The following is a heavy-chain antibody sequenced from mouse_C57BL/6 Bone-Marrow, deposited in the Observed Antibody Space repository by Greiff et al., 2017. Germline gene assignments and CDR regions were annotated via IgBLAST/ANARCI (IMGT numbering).Heavy chain of an antibody. D-gene: IGHD1-1*01. CDR3: AREGDYYVSSPYYCDD. J-gene: IGHJ2*01. Sequence: EVQLQQSGPELVKPGASVKISCKASGYTFTDYYMHWVKQSHGKSLEWIGDINPNNGGTSYNQKFKGKATLTVDTSSSTAYMELRSLTSEDSAVXYCAREGDYYVSSPYYCDDWGQGTTLTVSS. V-gene: IGHV1-26*01. CDR2: INPNNGGT. CDR1: GYTFTDYY.